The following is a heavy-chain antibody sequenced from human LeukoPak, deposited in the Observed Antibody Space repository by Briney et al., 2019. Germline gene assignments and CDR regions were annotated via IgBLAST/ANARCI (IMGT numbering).Heavy chain of an antibody. V-gene: IGHV4-59*08. CDR2: IYYSGST. Sequence: SETLSLTCTVSGGSISGYYWSWIRQPPGKGLEWIGYIYYSGSTNYNPSLKSRVTISVDTSKNQFSLKLSSVTAADTAVYYCARHRGSYCSGGSCYSGYRFDPWGQGTLVTVSS. CDR1: GGSISGYY. J-gene: IGHJ5*02. CDR3: ARHRGSYCSGGSCYSGYRFDP. D-gene: IGHD2-15*01.